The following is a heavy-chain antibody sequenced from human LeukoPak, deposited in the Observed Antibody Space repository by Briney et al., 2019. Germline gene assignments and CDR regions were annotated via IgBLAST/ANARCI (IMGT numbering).Heavy chain of an antibody. CDR1: GFTFNNFG. V-gene: IGHV3-30*02. Sequence: GGSLRLSCAASGFTFNNFGMHWVRQAPGKGLEWVALIWYDGTSTFYADSVKGRFTISTDDSNDRLFLEMNSLRGDDTAVYYCVRGPQTSFYESGSFSDFDYWGQGTPVTISS. D-gene: IGHD3-10*01. J-gene: IGHJ4*02. CDR2: IWYDGTST. CDR3: VRGPQTSFYESGSFSDFDY.